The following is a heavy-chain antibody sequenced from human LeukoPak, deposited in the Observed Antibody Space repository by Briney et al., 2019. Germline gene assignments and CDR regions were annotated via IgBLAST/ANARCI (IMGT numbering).Heavy chain of an antibody. J-gene: IGHJ6*02. V-gene: IGHV1-18*04. CDR1: GYTFTSYY. CDR2: ISAYSGNT. Sequence: ASVKVSCKASGYTFTSYYMHWVRQAPGQGLEWMGWISAYSGNTNYAQKLQGRVTMTTDTSTSTAYMELRSLRSDDTAVYYCARVPYYGSGGMDVWGQGTTVTVSS. D-gene: IGHD3-10*01. CDR3: ARVPYYGSGGMDV.